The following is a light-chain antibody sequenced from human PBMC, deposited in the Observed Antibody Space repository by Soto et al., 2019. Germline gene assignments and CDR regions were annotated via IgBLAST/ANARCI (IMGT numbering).Light chain of an antibody. V-gene: IGKV1-8*01. CDR2: AAS. CDR1: QGISSY. Sequence: AILMTQSPSSLSASTGDRVTITCRASQGISSYLAWYQQKPGKAPKLLIYAASTLQSGVPSRFSGSGSGKDFTFTISSLQPEDIATYYCKQYDNLINFGQGTRLEIK. J-gene: IGKJ5*01. CDR3: KQYDNLIN.